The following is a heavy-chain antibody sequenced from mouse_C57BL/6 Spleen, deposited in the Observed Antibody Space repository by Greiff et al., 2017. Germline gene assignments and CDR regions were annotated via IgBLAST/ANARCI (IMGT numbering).Heavy chain of an antibody. Sequence: QVQLQQSGAELARPGASVKMSCKASGYTFTSYTMHWVKQRPGQGLEWIGYINPSSGYTKYNQKFKDKATLTADKSSSTAYMQLSSLTSEDSAVYYCARGGTAQAPWFAYWGQGTLVTVSA. V-gene: IGHV1-4*01. CDR3: ARGGTAQAPWFAY. J-gene: IGHJ3*01. CDR2: INPSSGYT. D-gene: IGHD3-2*02. CDR1: GYTFTSYT.